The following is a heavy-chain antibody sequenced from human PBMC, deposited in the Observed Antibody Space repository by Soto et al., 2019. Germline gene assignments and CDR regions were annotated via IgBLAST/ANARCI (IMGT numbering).Heavy chain of an antibody. J-gene: IGHJ4*02. CDR2: VSHDGRNT. Sequence: PGGSLRLSCAASGFTFSDYAMHWVRQAQGKGLEWVAVVSHDGRNTHYADSVKGRFTISRDSSKNTVSLEMTSLRAEDMAVYYCAKGGRQWLVTSDFNYWGQGALVTVSS. V-gene: IGHV3-30*18. CDR3: AKGGRQWLVTSDFNY. D-gene: IGHD6-19*01. CDR1: GFTFSDYA.